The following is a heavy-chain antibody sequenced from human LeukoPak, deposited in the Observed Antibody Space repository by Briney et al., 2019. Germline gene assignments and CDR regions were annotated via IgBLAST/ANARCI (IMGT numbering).Heavy chain of an antibody. CDR1: GFTFSGYA. Sequence: GGSLRLSCAASGFTFSGYAMHWVRQAPGKGLEWLTVISTDGNDKHYADSVKGRFTVSRDNSKNTLFLQMNNLRTEDTAVHYCAKDKSVSADYYFDYWGQGTLVTVSS. CDR3: AKDKSVSADYYFDY. V-gene: IGHV3-30*04. D-gene: IGHD5/OR15-5a*01. J-gene: IGHJ4*02. CDR2: ISTDGNDK.